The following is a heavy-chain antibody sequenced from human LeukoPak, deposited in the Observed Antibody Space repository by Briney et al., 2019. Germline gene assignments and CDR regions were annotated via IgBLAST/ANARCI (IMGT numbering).Heavy chain of an antibody. J-gene: IGHJ4*02. CDR1: GFTFSNYS. Sequence: GGSLRLSCVASGFTFSNYSMNWVRQAPGKGLEWLSYISSLGNTMYYANSGKGRFTISRDNAKNSLYLQMNSLGDEDTAVYYCARHYNSWFYDYWGQGTLVTVSS. CDR2: ISSLGNTM. D-gene: IGHD6-13*01. CDR3: ARHYNSWFYDY. V-gene: IGHV3-48*02.